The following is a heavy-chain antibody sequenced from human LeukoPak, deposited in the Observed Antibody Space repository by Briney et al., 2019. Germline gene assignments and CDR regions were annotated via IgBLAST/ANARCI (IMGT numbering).Heavy chain of an antibody. Sequence: PGGSLRLSCAASGFTFSSYAMSWVRQAPGKGLEWVLAISGSGGSTYYADSVKGRFTISRDNSKNTLYLQMNSLRAKDTAVYYCAKDLSLAAAGTVYFDYWGQGTLVTVSS. CDR1: GFTFSSYA. V-gene: IGHV3-23*01. J-gene: IGHJ4*02. CDR3: AKDLSLAAAGTVYFDY. D-gene: IGHD6-13*01. CDR2: ISGSGGST.